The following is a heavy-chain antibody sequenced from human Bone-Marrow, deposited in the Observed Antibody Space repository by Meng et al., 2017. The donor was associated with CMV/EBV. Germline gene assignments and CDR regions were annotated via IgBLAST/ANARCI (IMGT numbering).Heavy chain of an antibody. CDR3: ARGGCCSGGSPRWFDP. D-gene: IGHD2-15*01. V-gene: IGHV1-69*05. J-gene: IGHJ5*02. Sequence: SVKVSCKASGGTFSSYAISWVRQAPGQGLEWMGGIIPIFGTANYAQKFQGRVTITTDESTSTAYMELSSLRSEDTAVYYCARGGCCSGGSPRWFDPWGQGTRVTVSS. CDR2: IIPIFGTA. CDR1: GGTFSSYA.